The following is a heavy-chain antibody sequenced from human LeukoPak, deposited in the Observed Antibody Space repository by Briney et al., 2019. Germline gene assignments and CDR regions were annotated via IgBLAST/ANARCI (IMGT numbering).Heavy chain of an antibody. D-gene: IGHD3-3*01. CDR2: ISSSSSYI. CDR3: GRGLADLEWLWG. J-gene: IGHJ4*02. Sequence: KPGGSLRLSCAASGFTFSSYSMNWVRQAPGKGLEWVSSISSSSSYIYYADSVKGRFTISRDNAKNSLYLQMNSLRDENTAVYYCGRGLADLEWLWGGGQGTLVTVSS. CDR1: GFTFSSYS. V-gene: IGHV3-21*01.